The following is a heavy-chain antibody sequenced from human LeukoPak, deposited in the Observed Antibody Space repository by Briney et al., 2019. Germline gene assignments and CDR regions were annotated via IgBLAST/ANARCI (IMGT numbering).Heavy chain of an antibody. D-gene: IGHD3-16*02. J-gene: IGHJ4*02. CDR1: GFTFDDYA. CDR2: ISWNSGSI. CDR3: AKDISVWGDIPNSYFDY. Sequence: GRSLRLSCAASGFTFDDYAMHWVRQAPGKGLEWVSSISWNSGSIGYADSVKGRFTISRDNAKNSLYLQMNSLRAEDTALYYCAKDISVWGDIPNSYFDYWGQGTLVTVSS. V-gene: IGHV3-9*01.